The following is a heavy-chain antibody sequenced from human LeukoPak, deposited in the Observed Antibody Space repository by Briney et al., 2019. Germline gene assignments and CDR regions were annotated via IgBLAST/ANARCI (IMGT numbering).Heavy chain of an antibody. D-gene: IGHD6-19*01. CDR3: AREPHPSGFDY. J-gene: IGHJ4*02. CDR2: IILIFGTA. V-gene: IGHV1-69*13. CDR1: GGTFSSYA. Sequence: SVQVSCKASGGTFSSYAISWVRQAPGQGLEWMGGIILIFGTANYAQKFQGRVTITADESTSTAYMELSSLRSEDTAVYYCAREPHPSGFDYWGQGTLVIVSS.